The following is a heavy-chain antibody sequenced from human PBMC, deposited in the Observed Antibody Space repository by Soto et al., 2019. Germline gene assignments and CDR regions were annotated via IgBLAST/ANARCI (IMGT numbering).Heavy chain of an antibody. Sequence: QVQLQESGPGLVKPSETLSLTCTVSGGSVSSGSYSWSWMRQPPGKGLEWIGYVYHSGTTNYNPSRKRRATMSVDPSKNQCPLKLSAVTAADTAVYYCARGGGSYYIAYWGQGTLVTVSS. D-gene: IGHD1-26*01. CDR2: VYHSGTT. J-gene: IGHJ4*02. V-gene: IGHV4-61*01. CDR3: ARGGGSYYIAY. CDR1: GGSVSSGSYS.